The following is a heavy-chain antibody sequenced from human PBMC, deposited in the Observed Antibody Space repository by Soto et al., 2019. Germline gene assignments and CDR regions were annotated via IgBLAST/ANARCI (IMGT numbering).Heavy chain of an antibody. CDR3: ARDKITGLFDY. CDR1: GGSINNYY. J-gene: IGHJ4*02. V-gene: IGHV4-59*12. CDR2: IYYAGTT. Sequence: SETLSLTCSVSGGSINNYYWSWIRQPPGKGLEFIGYIYYAGTTTYNPSLKSRVTISVDMSKNQFSLKLTSVTAADTAVYYCARDKITGLFDYWGQGTLVTVSS. D-gene: IGHD2-8*02.